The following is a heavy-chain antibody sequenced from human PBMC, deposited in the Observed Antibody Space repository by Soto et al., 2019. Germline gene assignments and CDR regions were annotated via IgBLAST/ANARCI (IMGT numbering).Heavy chain of an antibody. V-gene: IGHV4-39*01. CDR1: GGSISSSSYY. Sequence: SETLSLTCTVSGGSISSSSYYWGWIRQPPGKGLEWIGSIYYSGSTYYNPSLKSRVTISVDTSKNQFSLKLSSVTAADTAVYYCARQVGSLILVVLARGSLAVYFDYWGQGTLVTVSS. CDR3: ARQVGSLILVVLARGSLAVYFDY. D-gene: IGHD2-15*01. J-gene: IGHJ4*02. CDR2: IYYSGST.